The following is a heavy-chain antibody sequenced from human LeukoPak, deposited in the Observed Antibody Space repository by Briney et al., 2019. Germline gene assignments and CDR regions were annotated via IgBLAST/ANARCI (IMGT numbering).Heavy chain of an antibody. Sequence: GGSLRLSCTASGFTFTDYGMHWVRQAPGKGLEGVAFIRYDGSNKYYADSLKGRFTISRDNSKNTLYLQMNSLRDEDTAVYYCANGDSNGRSTSIVDYWGQGTLVTVSS. V-gene: IGHV3-30*02. CDR3: ANGDSNGRSTSIVDY. CDR1: GFTFTDYG. J-gene: IGHJ4*02. D-gene: IGHD3-22*01. CDR2: IRYDGSNK.